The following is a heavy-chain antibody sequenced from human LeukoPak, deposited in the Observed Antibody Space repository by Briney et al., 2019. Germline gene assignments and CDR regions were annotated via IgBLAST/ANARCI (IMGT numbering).Heavy chain of an antibody. CDR2: IIPIFGTA. D-gene: IGHD4-23*01. Sequence: SVKVSCKASGGTFSSYAISWVRQAPGQGLEWMGGIIPIFGTANYAQKFQGRVAITADKSTSTAYMELSSLRSEDTAVYYCASDTYGGNFDYWGQGTLVTVSS. CDR1: GGTFSSYA. CDR3: ASDTYGGNFDY. J-gene: IGHJ4*02. V-gene: IGHV1-69*06.